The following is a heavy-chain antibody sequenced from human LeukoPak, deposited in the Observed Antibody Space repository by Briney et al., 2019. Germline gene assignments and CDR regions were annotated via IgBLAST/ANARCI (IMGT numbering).Heavy chain of an antibody. CDR3: ARASYSSSWSPVDY. CDR1: GYTFTGYY. CDR2: IKPNSGGT. V-gene: IGHV1-2*02. J-gene: IGHJ4*02. D-gene: IGHD6-13*01. Sequence: ASVKVSCKASGYTFTGYYMHWVRQAPGQGLEWMGWIKPNSGGTNYAQKFQGRVTMTRDTSISTAYMELSRLRSDDTAVYYCARASYSSSWSPVDYWGQGTLVTVSS.